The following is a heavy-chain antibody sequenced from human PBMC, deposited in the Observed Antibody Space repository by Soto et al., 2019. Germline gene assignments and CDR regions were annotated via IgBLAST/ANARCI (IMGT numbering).Heavy chain of an antibody. CDR2: IYYREST. Sequence: SETLSLTCTVFGGSISSGGYYWSWIRQHPGKGLEWIGYIYYRESTYYNPSLKSRVTISVDTSKNQFSLKLSSGTTADTAVYYCARDMRIGAAGGAHEAFDIWGQGTMVTVSS. V-gene: IGHV4-31*03. CDR3: ARDMRIGAAGGAHEAFDI. J-gene: IGHJ3*02. CDR1: GGSISSGGYY. D-gene: IGHD6-13*01.